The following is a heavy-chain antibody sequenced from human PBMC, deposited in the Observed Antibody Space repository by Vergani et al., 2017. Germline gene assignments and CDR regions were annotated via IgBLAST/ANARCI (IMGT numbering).Heavy chain of an antibody. CDR3: AKDQPSTVTTFGAFDL. CDR2: ISYDGSNK. J-gene: IGHJ3*01. Sequence: VQLLESGGGLVQPGGSLRLSCAASGFTFSSYGMHWVRQAPGKGLEWVAVISYDGSNKYYADSVKGRFTISRDNSKNTLYLQMNSLRADDTAVYYCAKDQPSTVTTFGAFDLWGQGTMVTVSS. D-gene: IGHD4-17*01. V-gene: IGHV3-30*18. CDR1: GFTFSSYG.